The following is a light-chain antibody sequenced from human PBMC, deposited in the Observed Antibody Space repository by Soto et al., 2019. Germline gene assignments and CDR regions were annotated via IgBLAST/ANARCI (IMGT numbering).Light chain of an antibody. CDR2: DNN. CDR3: GTWDSILSAVV. CDR1: SSNIGNNY. Sequence: QSVLTQPPSVSAAPGQKVTFSCSGSSSNIGNNYVSWYQQLPGTAPKLLIYDNNKRRSGIPDRFSGSKSGTSATLDIAGLQAGDEADYYCGTWDSILSAVVFGGGTKLTVL. J-gene: IGLJ2*01. V-gene: IGLV1-51*01.